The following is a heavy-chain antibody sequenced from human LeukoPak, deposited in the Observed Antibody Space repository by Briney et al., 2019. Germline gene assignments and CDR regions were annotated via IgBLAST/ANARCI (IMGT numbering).Heavy chain of an antibody. V-gene: IGHV4-59*01. D-gene: IGHD5-18*01. J-gene: IGHJ4*02. Sequence: NPSEALSLTCTVSGGSISTYYWSWIRQPPGKGLEWIGYIHYSGSIKYNPSLKSRVTISLGTSKNQFSLRLSSVTAADTAVYYCARSVDIAMVTFDYWGQGTLVTVSS. CDR2: IHYSGSI. CDR3: ARSVDIAMVTFDY. CDR1: GGSISTYY.